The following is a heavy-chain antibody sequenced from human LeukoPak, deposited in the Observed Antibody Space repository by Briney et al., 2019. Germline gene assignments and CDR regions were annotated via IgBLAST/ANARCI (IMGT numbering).Heavy chain of an antibody. Sequence: SVKVSCKASGYTSTGYCMHWVRQAPGQGLEWMGGIIPIFGTANYAQKFQGRVTITADESTSTAYMELSSLRSEDTAVYYCARWAIYDFWSGYYRPPGPYYYYMDVWGKGTTVTVSS. CDR1: GYTSTGYC. D-gene: IGHD3-3*01. CDR3: ARWAIYDFWSGYYRPPGPYYYYMDV. V-gene: IGHV1-69*13. J-gene: IGHJ6*03. CDR2: IIPIFGTA.